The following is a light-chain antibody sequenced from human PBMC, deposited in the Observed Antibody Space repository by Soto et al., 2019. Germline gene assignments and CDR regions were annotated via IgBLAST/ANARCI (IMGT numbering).Light chain of an antibody. CDR2: RNN. J-gene: IGLJ3*02. V-gene: IGLV1-47*01. CDR1: SSNIGNNY. Sequence: QSVLTQPPSASGTPGQRVTISCSGSSSNIGNNYVCWYQQYPGTAPKLLIYRNNQRPSGVPDRFSGSKSGTSASLAISGLRSDDEAEYYCAAWDDSLSGRVFGGGTKLTVL. CDR3: AAWDDSLSGRV.